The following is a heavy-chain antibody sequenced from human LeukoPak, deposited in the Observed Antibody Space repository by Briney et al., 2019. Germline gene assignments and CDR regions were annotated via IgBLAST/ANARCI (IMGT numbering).Heavy chain of an antibody. CDR2: INHSGST. J-gene: IGHJ5*02. D-gene: IGHD2-8*01. CDR1: GGSFSGYY. Sequence: SETLSLTCAVYGGSFSGYYWSWIRQPPGKGLEWIGEINHSGSTNYNPSLKCRVTISVDTSKNQFSLKLSSVTAADTAVYYCARGYCTNGVCSLNWFDPWGQGTLVTVSS. CDR3: ARGYCTNGVCSLNWFDP. V-gene: IGHV4-34*01.